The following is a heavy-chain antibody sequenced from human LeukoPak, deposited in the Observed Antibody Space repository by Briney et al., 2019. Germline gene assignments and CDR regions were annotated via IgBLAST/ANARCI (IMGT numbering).Heavy chain of an antibody. V-gene: IGHV4-59*01. D-gene: IGHD3-22*01. CDR3: ARGREYYGSSGYSS. Sequence: PSETLSLTCTVSGGSISSYYWSWIRQPPGKGLEWIGYIYYSGSTNYNPSLKSRVTISVDTSKNQFSLKLSSVTAADTAVYYCARGREYYGSSGYSSWGQGTLVTVSS. J-gene: IGHJ4*02. CDR2: IYYSGST. CDR1: GGSISSYY.